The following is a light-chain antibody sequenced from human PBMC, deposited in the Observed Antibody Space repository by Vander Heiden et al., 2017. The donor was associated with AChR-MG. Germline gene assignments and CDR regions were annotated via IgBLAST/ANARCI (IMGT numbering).Light chain of an antibody. CDR3: QQDGSSPSLT. V-gene: IGKV3-20*01. CDR2: GAS. Sequence: EIVLTQSPGTLSLSPGERATLSCRASQSVSSSYLAWYQQKPGQAPRLLIYGASSRDTGIPDRFSGSGYGTDFTLTITRLEPEDFAVYYCQQDGSSPSLTFGGGTKVEIK. J-gene: IGKJ4*01. CDR1: QSVSSSY.